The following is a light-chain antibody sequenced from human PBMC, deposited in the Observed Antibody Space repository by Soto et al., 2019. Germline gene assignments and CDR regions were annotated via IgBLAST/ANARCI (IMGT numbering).Light chain of an antibody. CDR3: QQRINWPPLT. V-gene: IGKV3-11*01. CDR1: QSVSSY. CDR2: DAS. Sequence: EIVLTQSPATLSLSPGERATLSYRASQSVSSYLAWYQQKPGQAPRLLIYDASNRATGIPARFSGSGSGTDFTLTISSLEPEDFAVYYCQQRINWPPLTFGGGTKVEIK. J-gene: IGKJ4*01.